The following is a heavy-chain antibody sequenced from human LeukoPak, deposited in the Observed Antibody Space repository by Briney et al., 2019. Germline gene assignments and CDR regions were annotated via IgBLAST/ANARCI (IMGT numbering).Heavy chain of an antibody. J-gene: IGHJ4*02. CDR3: ARSGYGDHDDY. V-gene: IGHV4-39*07. CDR2: IYYSGST. Sequence: SETLSLTCTVSGGSISSGDYSWSWIRQPPGKGLEWIGSIYYSGSTYYNPSLKSRVTISVDTSKNQFSLKLSSVTAADTAVYYCARSGYGDHDDYWGQGTLVTVSS. D-gene: IGHD4-17*01. CDR1: GGSISSGDYS.